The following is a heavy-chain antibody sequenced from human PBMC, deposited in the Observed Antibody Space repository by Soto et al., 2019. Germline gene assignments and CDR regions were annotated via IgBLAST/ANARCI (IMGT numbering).Heavy chain of an antibody. CDR3: AKTVGEPWG. CDR2: MRASAGGT. J-gene: IGHJ4*02. Sequence: EVQLLESGGGLVQPGGSLRLSCAASGFTFSSYAISWVRQTPWXGLEAVSTMRASAGGTXXXXSVKGRFTISRDTSKNXLXXXXXXXXXXXTAVYYCAKTVGEPWGWGQGTLVTVSS. V-gene: IGHV3-23*01. D-gene: IGHD3-16*01. CDR1: GFTFSSYA.